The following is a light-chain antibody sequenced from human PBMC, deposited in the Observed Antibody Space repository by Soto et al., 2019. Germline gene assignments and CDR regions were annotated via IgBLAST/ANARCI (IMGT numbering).Light chain of an antibody. Sequence: QSVLTQPPSASGTPGQRVTISCSGISSNIGSNTVNWYQQLPGTAPKLLIYSNNQRPLGVPDRFSGSKSGTSASLAISGLQSDDEADYYCAAWDDSLNAPVFGGGTKLTVL. CDR1: SSNIGSNT. CDR3: AAWDDSLNAPV. CDR2: SNN. J-gene: IGLJ2*01. V-gene: IGLV1-44*01.